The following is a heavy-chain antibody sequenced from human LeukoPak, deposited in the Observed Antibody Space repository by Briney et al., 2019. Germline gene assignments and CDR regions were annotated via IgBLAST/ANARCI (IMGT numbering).Heavy chain of an antibody. CDR2: IFPGGGEI. J-gene: IGHJ4*02. CDR1: GFTFSTFA. Sequence: GGSLRLSCEASGFTFSTFAMIWVRQPPGKGLEWVSSIFPGGGEIHYADSVRGRFTISRDNSKSTLSLQMNSLRAEDTAIYYCATYRQVLLPFESWGQGTLVTVSS. V-gene: IGHV3-23*01. D-gene: IGHD2-8*02. CDR3: ATYRQVLLPFES.